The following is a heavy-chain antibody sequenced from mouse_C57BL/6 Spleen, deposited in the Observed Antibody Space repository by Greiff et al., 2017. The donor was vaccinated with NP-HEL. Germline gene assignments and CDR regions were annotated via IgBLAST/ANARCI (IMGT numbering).Heavy chain of an antibody. J-gene: IGHJ1*03. CDR2: IDPSDSET. D-gene: IGHD1-1*01. V-gene: IGHV1-52*01. Sequence: VQLQQPGAELVRPGSSVKLSCKASGYTFTSYWMHWVKQRPIQGLEWIANIDPSDSETHYNQKFKDKAKFTVDKSSSTAYMQLSSLTSEDSAVSYCAREYYGSFWYFDVWGTGTTVTVSS. CDR3: AREYYGSFWYFDV. CDR1: GYTFTSYW.